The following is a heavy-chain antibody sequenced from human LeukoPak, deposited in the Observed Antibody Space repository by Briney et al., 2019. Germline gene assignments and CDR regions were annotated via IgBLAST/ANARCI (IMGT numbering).Heavy chain of an antibody. CDR3: ARGSRRGTGTSPGNY. CDR2: INHSGST. Sequence: SETLSLTCAVYGVSFSGYYWSWIRQPPGKGLEWIGEINHSGSTNCNPSLKSRVTISVDTSKNQFSLRLSSVTAADTAVYYCARGSRRGTGTSPGNYWGQGTLVTVSS. D-gene: IGHD1/OR15-1a*01. CDR1: GVSFSGYY. V-gene: IGHV4-34*01. J-gene: IGHJ4*02.